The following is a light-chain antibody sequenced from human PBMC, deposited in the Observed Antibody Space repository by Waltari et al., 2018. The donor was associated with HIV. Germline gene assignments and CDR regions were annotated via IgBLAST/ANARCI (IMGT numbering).Light chain of an antibody. CDR1: QSVSSD. J-gene: IGKJ1*01. V-gene: IGKV3-20*01. CDR3: QHYTSSPTWT. Sequence: IVLTQSPGTLSLSPGERATISCRASQSVSSDLAWYHQRPGQAPRLLIYGASNRATGIPDRFSGSGSGTDFTLSSNSLEPEDFAIYYCQHYTSSPTWTFGQGTKVEIK. CDR2: GAS.